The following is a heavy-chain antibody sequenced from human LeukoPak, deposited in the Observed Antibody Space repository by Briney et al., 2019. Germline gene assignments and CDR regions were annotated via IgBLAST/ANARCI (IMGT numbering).Heavy chain of an antibody. V-gene: IGHV3-30*04. CDR1: GFTFRTDI. CDR2: ISKDESYI. Sequence: GGSLRLSCAASGFTFRTDIMNWVRQAPGKGLEWVAVISKDESYIHYADSVKGRITISRDISTTTLFLQMDSLRVEDTALYYCVRERDGFDVWGQGTTVTVSS. CDR3: VRERDGFDV. J-gene: IGHJ3*01.